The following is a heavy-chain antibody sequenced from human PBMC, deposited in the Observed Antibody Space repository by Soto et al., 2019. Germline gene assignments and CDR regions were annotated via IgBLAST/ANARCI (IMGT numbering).Heavy chain of an antibody. V-gene: IGHV1-3*01. J-gene: IGHJ6*02. CDR3: ARDTNYDFWSGYWAQAYGMDV. CDR1: GYTFTGYA. D-gene: IGHD3-3*01. CDR2: INAGNGNT. Sequence: GASVKVSCKASGYTFTGYAMHWVRQAPGQRLEWMGWINAGNGNTKYSQKFQGRVTITRDTSTSTIYMELSSLRSEDTAVYYCARDTNYDFWSGYWAQAYGMDVWGQGTTVTVSS.